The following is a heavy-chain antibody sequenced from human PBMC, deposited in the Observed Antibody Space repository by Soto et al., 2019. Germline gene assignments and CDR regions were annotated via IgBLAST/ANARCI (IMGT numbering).Heavy chain of an antibody. CDR2: INAYNGDT. J-gene: IGHJ4*02. Sequence: ASVKVSCKASGYSLTSYGIAWVRQPPGQGLEWMGWINAYNGDTNYAQKFQRRDTMTTDASTSTAYIELRSLRSDDTAVYYCARDHPAVTVSYFDYWGQGTLVTVSS. D-gene: IGHD4-17*01. V-gene: IGHV1-18*01. CDR3: ARDHPAVTVSYFDY. CDR1: GYSLTSYG.